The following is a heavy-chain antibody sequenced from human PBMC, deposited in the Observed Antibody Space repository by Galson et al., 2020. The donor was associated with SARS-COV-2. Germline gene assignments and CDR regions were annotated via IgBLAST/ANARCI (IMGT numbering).Heavy chain of an antibody. CDR2: TYYRSKWNN. D-gene: IGHD1-1*01. J-gene: IGHJ4*02. CDR3: ARDPSDWTFFDY. V-gene: IGHV6-1*01. Sequence: WIRQSPSRGLEWLGRTYYRSKWNNDYAVSMKGRLIINADTSENQFSLQLDSVTPEDTAVYYCARDPSDWTFFDYWGQGTLVTVSS.